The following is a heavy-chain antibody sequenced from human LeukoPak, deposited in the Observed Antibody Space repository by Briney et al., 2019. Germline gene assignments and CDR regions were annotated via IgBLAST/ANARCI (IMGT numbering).Heavy chain of an antibody. CDR1: GYTFTSYA. Sequence: ASVKVSCKASGYTFTSYAMHWVRQAPGQRLEWMGWINAGNGNTKYSQKFQGRVTITADESTSTAYMELSSLRSEDTAVYYCARDRRNWGYGNRSPYNWFDPWGQGTLVTVSS. J-gene: IGHJ5*02. D-gene: IGHD7-27*01. CDR2: INAGNGNT. CDR3: ARDRRNWGYGNRSPYNWFDP. V-gene: IGHV1-3*01.